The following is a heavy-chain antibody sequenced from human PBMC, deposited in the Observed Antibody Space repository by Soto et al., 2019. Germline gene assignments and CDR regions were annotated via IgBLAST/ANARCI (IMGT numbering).Heavy chain of an antibody. CDR1: GFTVSSNY. V-gene: IGHV3-53*01. CDR2: IYSGGST. D-gene: IGHD1-7*01. CDR3: AREGNYGDAFDI. J-gene: IGHJ3*02. Sequence: LRLSCAASGFTVSSNYMSWVRQAPGKGLEWVSVIYSGGSTYYADSVKCRFTISRDNSKKTLYLQMNSLRAEDTAVYYCAREGNYGDAFDIWGQGTMVTVSS.